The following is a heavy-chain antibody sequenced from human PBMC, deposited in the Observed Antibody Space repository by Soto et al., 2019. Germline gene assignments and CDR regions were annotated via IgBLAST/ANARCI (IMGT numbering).Heavy chain of an antibody. CDR2: TSASGGVT. V-gene: IGHV3-23*01. CDR3: VGGGAIGRPPLDP. J-gene: IGHJ5*02. D-gene: IGHD6-6*01. Sequence: GCSLKLACAASRFTVYSHAMSWVRQAPGKGLEWVSGTSASGGVTYYADSVKGRFTMSRDNAKNTLWLQMNSLRVEDTAVYYCVGGGAIGRPPLDPWGQGTLVTVSS. CDR1: RFTVYSHA.